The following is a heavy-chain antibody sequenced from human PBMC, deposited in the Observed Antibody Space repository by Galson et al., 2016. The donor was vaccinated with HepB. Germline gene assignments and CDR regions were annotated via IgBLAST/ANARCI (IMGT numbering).Heavy chain of an antibody. D-gene: IGHD6-19*01. V-gene: IGHV3-53*01. CDR3: ARDRRGRGSSGWYYYFDY. CDR1: GFTVSSNF. CDR2: IYSGGST. J-gene: IGHJ4*02. Sequence: SLRLSCAASGFTVSSNFMSWVRQAPGKGLEWVSVIYSGGSTYYADSVKGRFTISRDNSKNMLYLQMNSLRAEDTAVYYCARDRRGRGSSGWYYYFDYWGQGTLVTVPS.